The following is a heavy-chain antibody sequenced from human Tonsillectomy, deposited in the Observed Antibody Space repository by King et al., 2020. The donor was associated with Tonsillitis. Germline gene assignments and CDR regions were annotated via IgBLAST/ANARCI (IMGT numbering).Heavy chain of an antibody. J-gene: IGHJ6*02. V-gene: IGHV1-2*02. D-gene: IGHD5-18*01. CDR2: INPMNGDS. CDR1: GYTFSGYY. Sequence: QLVQSGAEVKKPGASVNVSCKASGYTFSGYYIHWVRQAPGQGLEWMGRINPMNGDSNSIEKFQGRVSMTRDTSISTAYMELSRLTSDYTAVFYCAINTDYYYSGMDVWGQGTTVTVSS. CDR3: AINTDYYYSGMDV.